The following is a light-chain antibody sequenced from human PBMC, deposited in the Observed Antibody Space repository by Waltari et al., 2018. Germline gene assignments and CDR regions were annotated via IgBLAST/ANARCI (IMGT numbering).Light chain of an antibody. Sequence: IQLTQSPSTLSASVGDSSTITCRAMHNILRYLAWYQQKPGKAPELLIYRASNLQSGVPSRFSGSGSGTDFTLTISGLQPDDSATYYCQQFNDYSWTFGQGTKVEIK. CDR2: RAS. CDR1: HNILRY. V-gene: IGKV1-5*03. J-gene: IGKJ1*01. CDR3: QQFNDYSWT.